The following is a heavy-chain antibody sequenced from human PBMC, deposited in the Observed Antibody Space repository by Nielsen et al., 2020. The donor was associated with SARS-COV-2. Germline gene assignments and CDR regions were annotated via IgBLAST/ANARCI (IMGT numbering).Heavy chain of an antibody. D-gene: IGHD3-10*02. CDR3: ARDSLVFGGMDV. J-gene: IGHJ6*02. V-gene: IGHV3-7*01. CDR2: IKQDGSEK. CDR1: GFTFSSYR. Sequence: GESLKISCAASGFTFSSYRMSWVRQAPGKGLEWVANIKQDGSEKYYVDSVKGRFTISRDNAKNSLYLQMNSLRAEDTAVYYCARDSLVFGGMDVWGQGTTVTVSS.